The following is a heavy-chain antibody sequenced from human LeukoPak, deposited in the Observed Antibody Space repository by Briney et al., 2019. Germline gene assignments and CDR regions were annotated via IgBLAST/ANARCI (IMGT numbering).Heavy chain of an antibody. D-gene: IGHD1-26*01. J-gene: IGHJ3*02. V-gene: IGHV1-2*02. CDR2: INPNSGGT. Sequence: GASVNHSCEASRYTFTGDGIQCRSQGPGQGLKWMGWINPNSGGTNYAQKFQGRVTMTRDTSISTAYMELSRLRSDDPAVYYCAREIGAHAFDIWGQGTMVTVSS. CDR3: AREIGAHAFDI. CDR1: RYTFTGDG.